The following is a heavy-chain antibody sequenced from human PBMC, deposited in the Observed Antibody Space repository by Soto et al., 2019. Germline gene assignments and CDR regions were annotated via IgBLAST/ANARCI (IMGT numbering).Heavy chain of an antibody. J-gene: IGHJ3*02. CDR1: GGSISSYY. CDR3: ARRDYYDSSGYSDAFDI. CDR2: IYYSGST. Sequence: SETLSLTCTVSGGSISSYYWSWIRQPPGKGLEWIGYIYYSGSTNYNPSLKSRVTISVDTSKNQFSLKLSSVTAADTAVYYCARRDYYDSSGYSDAFDIWGQGTMVTVSS. D-gene: IGHD3-22*01. V-gene: IGHV4-59*01.